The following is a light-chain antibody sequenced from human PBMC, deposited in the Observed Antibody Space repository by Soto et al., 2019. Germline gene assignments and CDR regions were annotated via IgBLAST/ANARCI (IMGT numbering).Light chain of an antibody. Sequence: EIVLTQSPATLSLSPGERATLSCRASQSVSSYLAWYQQKPGQAPRLLIYDASNRATGIPARFSGSGSGTDFTLTISSLEPEDFAVDYCQQRSNRSPYTFGQGTKLEIK. J-gene: IGKJ2*01. CDR2: DAS. CDR1: QSVSSY. CDR3: QQRSNRSPYT. V-gene: IGKV3-11*01.